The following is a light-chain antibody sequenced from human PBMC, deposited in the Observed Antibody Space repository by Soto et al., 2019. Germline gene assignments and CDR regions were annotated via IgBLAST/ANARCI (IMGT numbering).Light chain of an antibody. Sequence: DIQMTQSPSTLSASVGDRVTISCRASQSINNWLAWYQQKPGKAPKLLIYDVSTLESGVPSRFIGSGSGTEFTLNISSLQPDDFATYYCQPYNGYSRYSFGQGTKLEIK. V-gene: IGKV1-5*01. CDR1: QSINNW. CDR2: DVS. CDR3: QPYNGYSRYS. J-gene: IGKJ2*01.